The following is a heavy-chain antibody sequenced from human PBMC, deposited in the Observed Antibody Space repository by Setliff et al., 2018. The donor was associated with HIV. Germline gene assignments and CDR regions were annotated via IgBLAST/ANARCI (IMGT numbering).Heavy chain of an antibody. V-gene: IGHV1-3*01. CDR1: GYIFTNYA. D-gene: IGHD2-2*02. Sequence: ASVKVSCKASGYIFTNYAMQWVRQAPGQGLEWMGWINAGNGSTKYSRKFQGRVTITRDTSASTAYMELSSLRSEDTAIYYCARAELRYCSSTNCYTGGDFDYWGQGTLVTVSS. J-gene: IGHJ4*02. CDR3: ARAELRYCSSTNCYTGGDFDY. CDR2: INAGNGST.